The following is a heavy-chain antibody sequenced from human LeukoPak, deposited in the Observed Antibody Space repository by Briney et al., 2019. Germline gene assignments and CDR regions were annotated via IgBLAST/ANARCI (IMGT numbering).Heavy chain of an antibody. CDR1: GFTFTSSA. V-gene: IGHV1-58*02. CDR3: AAGGPKYGSGSPRPLDY. CDR2: IVVGSGNT. J-gene: IGHJ4*02. Sequence: SVKVSCKASGFTFTSSAMQWVRQARGQRLEWIGWIVVGSGNTNYAQKFQERVTITRDMSTSTAYMELSSLRSEDTAVYYCAAGGPKYGSGSPRPLDYWGQGTLVTVSS. D-gene: IGHD3-10*01.